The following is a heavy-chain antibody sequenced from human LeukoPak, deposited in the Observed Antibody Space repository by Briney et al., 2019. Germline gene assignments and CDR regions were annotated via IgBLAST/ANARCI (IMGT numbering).Heavy chain of an antibody. CDR3: AKDLKSGDGKWEVDF. V-gene: IGHV3-23*01. CDR1: GFTFRNYA. D-gene: IGHD1-26*01. Sequence: GGSLRLSCAASGFTFRNYAMSWVRQAPGKALEWVSSVHGGGSGTFYAESVKGRFTISRDNSRDTLYLQMNSLRAEDTAMYYCAKDLKSGDGKWEVDFWGQGTLVTVSS. CDR2: VHGGGSGT. J-gene: IGHJ4*02.